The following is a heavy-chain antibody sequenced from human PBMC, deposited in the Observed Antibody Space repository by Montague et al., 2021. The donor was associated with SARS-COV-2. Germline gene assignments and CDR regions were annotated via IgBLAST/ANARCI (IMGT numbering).Heavy chain of an antibody. D-gene: IGHD2-15*01. CDR1: GGSISTYY. V-gene: IGHV4-59*01. J-gene: IGHJ4*02. Sequence: SETLSLTCSVSGGSISTYYWSWIRQPPGKGLEWIGYIYYSGSTNYNPSLKSRVTISIDTSKNQFSLEISSVTAADMAVYYCAIPRGFCTGGSCYYVYWGQGTLVTVSS. CDR3: AIPRGFCTGGSCYYVY. CDR2: IYYSGST.